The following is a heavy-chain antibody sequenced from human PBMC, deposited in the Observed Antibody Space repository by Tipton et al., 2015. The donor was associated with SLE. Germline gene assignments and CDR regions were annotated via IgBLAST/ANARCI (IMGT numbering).Heavy chain of an antibody. Sequence: TLSLTCTVSGGSIRSHYWSWIRQPPGKGLEWIGYIYYSGSTNYNPSLKSRVTISVDTSKNQFSLKLSSVTAADTAVYYCAREIHDYGANLAFDIWGQGTMVTVSS. J-gene: IGHJ3*02. CDR1: GGSIRSHY. CDR2: IYYSGST. D-gene: IGHD4-23*01. V-gene: IGHV4-59*11. CDR3: AREIHDYGANLAFDI.